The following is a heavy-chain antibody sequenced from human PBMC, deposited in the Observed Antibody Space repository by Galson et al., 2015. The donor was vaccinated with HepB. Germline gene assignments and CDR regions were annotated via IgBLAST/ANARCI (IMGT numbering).Heavy chain of an antibody. D-gene: IGHD1-26*01. Sequence: LSLTCTVSGGSISSGSYYWSWIRQPAGKGLGWIGRIYTSGSTNYNPSLKSRVTMSVDTSKNQFSLKLSSVTAADTAVYYCARDSDASIRGATNYCYYYMDVWGKGTTVTVSS. CDR3: ARDSDASIRGATNYCYYYMDV. J-gene: IGHJ6*03. CDR2: IYTSGST. CDR1: GGSISSGSYY. V-gene: IGHV4-61*02.